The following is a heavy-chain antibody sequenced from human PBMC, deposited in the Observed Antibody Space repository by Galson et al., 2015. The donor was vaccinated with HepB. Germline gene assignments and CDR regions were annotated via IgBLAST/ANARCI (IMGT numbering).Heavy chain of an antibody. CDR1: GFTFSSYG. J-gene: IGHJ4*02. CDR2: TWNDGTNK. CDR3: AKAAYCGGDCYSGVSVGGNLLDY. D-gene: IGHD2-21*02. Sequence: SLRLSCAASGFTFSSYGIHWVRQAPGKGLEWVAVTWNDGTNKDVVDSVKGRFTISRDNSKNTLYLQMNSLRAEDTAVYYCAKAAYCGGDCYSGVSVGGNLLDYWGQGTLVTVSS. V-gene: IGHV3-33*06.